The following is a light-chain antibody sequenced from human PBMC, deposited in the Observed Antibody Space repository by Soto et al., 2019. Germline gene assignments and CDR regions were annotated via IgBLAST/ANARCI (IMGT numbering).Light chain of an antibody. Sequence: QSVLTQPPSASGTAGQRVTISCSGSSSNIGSNYVYWYQQLPETAPKLLIYRNNQPPSGVPDRFSGSKSGTSASLAISGLRSEDEADYYCAAWDDSLSVVFGGGTKLTVL. J-gene: IGLJ2*01. CDR3: AAWDDSLSVV. V-gene: IGLV1-47*01. CDR2: RNN. CDR1: SSNIGSNY.